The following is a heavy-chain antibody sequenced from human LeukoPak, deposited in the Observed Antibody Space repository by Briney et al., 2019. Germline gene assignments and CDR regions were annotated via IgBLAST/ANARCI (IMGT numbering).Heavy chain of an antibody. V-gene: IGHV4-30-4*01. CDR2: ISYSGST. Sequence: TASETLSLTCTVSGGSISSGDYYWSWIRQPPGKGLEWIGYISYSGSTYYNPSLKGRIAISVDTSKNQFSLKLSSVTAADTAVYYCARGTGVTAFDIWGQGTMVTVSS. D-gene: IGHD7-27*01. J-gene: IGHJ3*02. CDR1: GGSISSGDYY. CDR3: ARGTGVTAFDI.